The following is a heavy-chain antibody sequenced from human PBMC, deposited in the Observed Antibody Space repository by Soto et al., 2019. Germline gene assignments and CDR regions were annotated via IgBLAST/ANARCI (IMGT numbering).Heavy chain of an antibody. J-gene: IGHJ4*02. D-gene: IGHD5-18*01. CDR3: ARGYSYTQPVFDY. CDR2: IYSSGST. V-gene: IGHV3-53*01. CDR1: GFTVSNNY. Sequence: EVRLVESGGGLIQPGGSLRLSCAASGFTVSNNYMTWVRQAPGKGLEWVSFIYSSGSTYYADSVKGRFTISRDNFKNTLYLQMNSLRAEDTAVYYCARGYSYTQPVFDYWGLGTLVTVSS.